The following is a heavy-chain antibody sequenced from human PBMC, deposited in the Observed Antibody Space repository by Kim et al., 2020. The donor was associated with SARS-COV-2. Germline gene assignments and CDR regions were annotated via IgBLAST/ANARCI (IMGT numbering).Heavy chain of an antibody. J-gene: IGHJ2*01. V-gene: IGHV4-34*01. Sequence: SETLSLTCAVYGGSFSGYYWSWIRQPPGKGLEWIGEINHSGSTNYNPSLKSRVTISVDTSKNQFSLKLSSVTAADTAVYYCARVIAVAGTGYFDLWGRGTLVTVSS. CDR2: INHSGST. CDR3: ARVIAVAGTGYFDL. CDR1: GGSFSGYY. D-gene: IGHD6-19*01.